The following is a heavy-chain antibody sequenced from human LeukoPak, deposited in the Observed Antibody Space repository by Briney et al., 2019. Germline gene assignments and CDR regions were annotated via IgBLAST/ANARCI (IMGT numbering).Heavy chain of an antibody. CDR3: AKDSHSGSYVSFDY. CDR2: ISGSGGST. V-gene: IGHV3-23*01. Sequence: PGGSLRLSCAASGFTFSSYAISWVRQAPGKGLEWVSAISGSGGSTYYADSVEGRFTISRDNSKNTLYLQMNSLRAEDTAVYYCAKDSHSGSYVSFDYWGQGTLVTVSS. CDR1: GFTFSSYA. J-gene: IGHJ4*02. D-gene: IGHD1-26*01.